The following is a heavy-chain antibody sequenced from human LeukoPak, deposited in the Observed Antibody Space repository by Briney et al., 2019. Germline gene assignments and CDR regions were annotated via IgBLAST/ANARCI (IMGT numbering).Heavy chain of an antibody. CDR2: MNPNSGNT. CDR3: ARGLYYYDSSAAKFDY. Sequence: ASVKVSCKASGYTFTGYYMHWVRQAPGQGLEWMGWMNPNSGNTGYAQKFQGRVTMTRNTSVSTAYMELSRLRSEDTAVYYCARGLYYYDSSAAKFDYWGQGTLVTVSS. CDR1: GYTFTGYY. D-gene: IGHD3-22*01. J-gene: IGHJ4*02. V-gene: IGHV1-8*02.